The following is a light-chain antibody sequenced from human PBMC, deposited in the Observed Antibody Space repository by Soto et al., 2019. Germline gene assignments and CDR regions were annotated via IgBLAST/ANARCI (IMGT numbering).Light chain of an antibody. CDR2: DAS. CDR3: QQYNNWPET. J-gene: IGKJ1*01. Sequence: EIVMTQSPATLSVSPGERATLSCRASQSVSSNLAWYQQKVGQAPRVLIYDASTRATGIPGRFNGSGSGTEFTLTISSLQSEDFAVYYCQQYNNWPETFGQGTKVDIK. V-gene: IGKV3-15*01. CDR1: QSVSSN.